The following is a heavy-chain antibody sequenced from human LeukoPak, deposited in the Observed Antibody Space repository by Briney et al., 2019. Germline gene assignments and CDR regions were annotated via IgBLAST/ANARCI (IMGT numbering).Heavy chain of an antibody. Sequence: SGGSLTLSCAASGFTFSDHYMDWVRQAPGKGLEWVGRTRNKANSYTTEYAASVKGRFTISRDDSKNSLYLQMNSLKTEDTAVYYCARDRSYPDSYYYYMDVWGKGTTVTVSS. CDR2: TRNKANSYTT. J-gene: IGHJ6*03. D-gene: IGHD1-26*01. V-gene: IGHV3-72*01. CDR3: ARDRSYPDSYYYYMDV. CDR1: GFTFSDHY.